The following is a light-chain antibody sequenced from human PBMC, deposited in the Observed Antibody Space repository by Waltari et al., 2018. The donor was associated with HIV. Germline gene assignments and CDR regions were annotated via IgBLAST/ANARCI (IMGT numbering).Light chain of an antibody. CDR2: DAS. Sequence: EIVLTQSPATLSLSPGERATLSCRASQSVSKYLAWYQHKPGQAPRLLIYDASNRATGIPARFSGSGSGTDFTLTISSLEPEDFAVYYCQQRYIWLSFGGWTKVEIK. CDR1: QSVSKY. J-gene: IGKJ4*01. V-gene: IGKV3-11*01. CDR3: QQRYIWLS.